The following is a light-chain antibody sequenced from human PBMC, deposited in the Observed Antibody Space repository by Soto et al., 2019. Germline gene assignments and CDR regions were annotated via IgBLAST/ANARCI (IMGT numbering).Light chain of an antibody. V-gene: IGLV2-14*03. CDR2: DVS. J-gene: IGLJ2*01. CDR3: CSRTSTSTRV. Sequence: QSVLTQPASVSGSPGQSITISCTGTSSDIGGYNHVSWYQHHPGKAPKVLIYDVSRRPSEVSDRFSGSKSGNTASLTISGLQADDEADYYCCSRTSTSTRVFGGGTQLTVL. CDR1: SSDIGGYNH.